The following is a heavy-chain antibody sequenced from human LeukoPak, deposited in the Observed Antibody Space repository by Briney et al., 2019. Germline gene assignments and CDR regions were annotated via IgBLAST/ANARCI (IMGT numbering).Heavy chain of an antibody. CDR1: GFTVSSNY. V-gene: IGHV3-53*01. Sequence: GGSLRLSCAASGFTVSSNYMSWVRQAPGKGLEWVSVIYSGGSTYYADSVKGRLTISGDNSKNTLYLQMNSLRAEDTAVYYCAKDGAEWELEDNDAFDIWGQGTMVTVSS. CDR2: IYSGGST. J-gene: IGHJ3*02. D-gene: IGHD1-26*01. CDR3: AKDGAEWELEDNDAFDI.